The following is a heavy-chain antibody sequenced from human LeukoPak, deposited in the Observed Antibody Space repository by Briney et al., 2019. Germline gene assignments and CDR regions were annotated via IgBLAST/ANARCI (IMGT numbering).Heavy chain of an antibody. D-gene: IGHD2-15*01. CDR3: ARGSGYCSGGSCYFDAFDI. CDR2: IYHSGST. Sequence: SETLSLTCAVSGGSISSGGYSWSWIRQPPGKGLEWIGYIYHSGSTYYNPSLKSRVTISVDRSKNQFSLKLSSVTAADTAVYYCARGSGYCSGGSCYFDAFDIWSQGTMVTVSS. CDR1: GGSISSGGYS. J-gene: IGHJ3*02. V-gene: IGHV4-30-2*01.